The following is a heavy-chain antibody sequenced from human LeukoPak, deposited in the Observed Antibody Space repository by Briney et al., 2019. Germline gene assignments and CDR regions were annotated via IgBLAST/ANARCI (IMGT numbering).Heavy chain of an antibody. CDR2: IRYDGSNK. J-gene: IGHJ5*02. CDR1: GFTFSSYG. V-gene: IGHV3-30*02. D-gene: IGHD2-15*01. Sequence: PGRSLRLSCAASGFTFSSYGMHWVRQAPGKGLEWVAFIRYDGSNKYYADSVKGRFTISRDNSKNTLYLQMNSPRAEDTAVYYCAKDPGCSGGSCYYNWFDPWGQGTLVTVSS. CDR3: AKDPGCSGGSCYYNWFDP.